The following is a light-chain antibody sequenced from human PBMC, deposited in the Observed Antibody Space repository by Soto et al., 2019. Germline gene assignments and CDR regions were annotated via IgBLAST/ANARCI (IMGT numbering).Light chain of an antibody. J-gene: IGKJ4*01. CDR1: QSVNSSY. CDR2: GAS. V-gene: IGKV3-20*01. CDR3: QQYGSSPLT. Sequence: EIVLTQSPGTLSLSPGERATLSCRASQSVNSSYLAWFQQKPGQAPRLLIYGASSRATGIPDRFSGSGSGTDFTLTIRRLEPEDFAVYYCQQYGSSPLTFGGGTKVEIK.